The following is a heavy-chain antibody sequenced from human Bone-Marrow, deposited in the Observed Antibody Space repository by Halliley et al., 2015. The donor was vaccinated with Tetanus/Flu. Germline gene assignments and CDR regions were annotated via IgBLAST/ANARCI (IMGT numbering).Heavy chain of an antibody. CDR3: ARVTLGLGYRGSSYHFDY. CDR1: GGSISSYY. V-gene: IGHV4-59*01. Sequence: TLSLTCTVSGGSISSYYWSWIRQPPGKGLEWIGYIYYSGSTNYNPSLKSRVTISVDTSKNQFSLKLSSVTAADTAVYYCARVTLGLGYRGSSYHFDYWGQGTLVTVSS. D-gene: IGHD6-6*01. J-gene: IGHJ4*02. CDR2: IYYSGST.